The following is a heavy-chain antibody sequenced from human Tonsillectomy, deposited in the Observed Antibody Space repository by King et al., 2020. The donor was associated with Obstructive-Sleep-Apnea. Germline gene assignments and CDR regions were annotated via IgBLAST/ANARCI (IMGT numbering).Heavy chain of an antibody. CDR2: ISYDGSNK. CDR1: GFTFSSYG. J-gene: IGHJ4*02. D-gene: IGHD1-26*01. V-gene: IGHV3-30*18. CDR3: AKLVQSGSLDY. Sequence: VQLVESGGGVVQPGRSLRLSCAASGFTFSSYGMHWVRQAPGKGLEWVAVISYDGSNKYYAYSVKGRLTISRDNSKNTLYLQMNSLRAEDTAVYYCAKLVQSGSLDYWGQGTLVTVSS.